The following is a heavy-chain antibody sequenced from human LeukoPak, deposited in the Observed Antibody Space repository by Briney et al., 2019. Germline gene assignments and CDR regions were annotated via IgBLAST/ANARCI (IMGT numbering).Heavy chain of an antibody. D-gene: IGHD3-10*01. J-gene: IGHJ4*02. CDR3: ARSSVWFGESIDY. CDR2: ISYDGSNK. CDR1: GFTFSSYA. Sequence: PGRSLRLSCAASGFTFSSYAMHWVRQAPGKGLEWVAVISYDGSNKYYADSVKGRFTISRDNSKNTLYLQMNSLRAEDMAVYYCARSSVWFGESIDYWGQGTLVTVSS. V-gene: IGHV3-30*04.